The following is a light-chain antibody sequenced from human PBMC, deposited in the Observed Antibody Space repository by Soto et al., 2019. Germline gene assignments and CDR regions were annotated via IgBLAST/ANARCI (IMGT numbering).Light chain of an antibody. CDR1: TGAVTSGHY. V-gene: IGLV7-43*01. J-gene: IGLJ3*02. Sequence: QTVVTQEPSLTVSPGGTVTLTCASSTGAVTSGHYPNWFQQKPGQAPGMLIYSTSNKHSWAPARFSGFLLGDRAALTLSGVQPEDEAEYHCLLYYGGTWVFGGGTKLTVL. CDR2: STS. CDR3: LLYYGGTWV.